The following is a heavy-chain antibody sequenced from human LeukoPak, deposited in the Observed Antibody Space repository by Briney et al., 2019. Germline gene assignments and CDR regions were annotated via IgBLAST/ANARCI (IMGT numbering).Heavy chain of an antibody. V-gene: IGHV3-23*01. J-gene: IGHJ4*02. CDR2: FSGGGDS. CDR3: GKEVERHFNLKY. CDR1: GFTSGIYA. Sequence: GGSLRLSCAASGFTSGIYAVSWVRQAPGKGLEWVSAFSGGGDSYYADSVKGRFTISRDNSKKILYLQMNSLRAEDTAVYYCGKEVERHFNLKYWGQGTLVTVSS.